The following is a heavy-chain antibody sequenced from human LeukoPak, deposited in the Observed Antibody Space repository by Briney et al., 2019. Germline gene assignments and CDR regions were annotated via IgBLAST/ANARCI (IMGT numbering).Heavy chain of an antibody. D-gene: IGHD6-13*01. CDR3: ARETTSGTGAAGTDAFDI. CDR1: GFTFSSYS. Sequence: PGGSLRLSCAASGFTFSSYSMNWVRQAPGKGLEWVSSISSSSSYIYYADSVKGRFTISRDNAKNSLYLQMDSLRAEDTAVYYCARETTSGTGAAGTDAFDIWAQGTLVPVSS. V-gene: IGHV3-21*01. J-gene: IGHJ3*02. CDR2: ISSSSSYI.